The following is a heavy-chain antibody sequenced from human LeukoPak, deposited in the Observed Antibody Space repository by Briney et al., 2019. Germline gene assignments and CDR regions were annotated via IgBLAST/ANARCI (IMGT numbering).Heavy chain of an antibody. CDR3: ARGRGPPNY. CDR1: GFTFSSYE. Sequence: PGGSLRLSCAASGFTFSSYEMNWVRLAPGRGLEWVSYISSSGSTIYYADSVKGRFTISRDNAKNSLYLQMNSLRAEDTAVYYCARGRGPPNYWGQGTLVTVSS. J-gene: IGHJ4*02. CDR2: ISSSGSTI. V-gene: IGHV3-48*03.